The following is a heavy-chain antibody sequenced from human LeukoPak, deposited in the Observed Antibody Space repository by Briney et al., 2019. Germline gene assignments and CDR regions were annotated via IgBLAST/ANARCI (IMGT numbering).Heavy chain of an antibody. V-gene: IGHV4-39*01. CDR1: GGSISSNNYY. CDR2: IYYSGST. Sequence: TSETLSLTCTVSGGSISSNNYYWGWIRQPPGKGLEWIGSIYYSGSTYYNPSLKSRVTISVDTSKNQFSLKLSSVTAADTAVYYCARHPYSSSSHFDYWGQGTLVTVSS. D-gene: IGHD6-6*01. J-gene: IGHJ4*02. CDR3: ARHPYSSSSHFDY.